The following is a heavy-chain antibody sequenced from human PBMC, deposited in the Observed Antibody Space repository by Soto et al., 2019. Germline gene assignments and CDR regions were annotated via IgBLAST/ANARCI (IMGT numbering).Heavy chain of an antibody. J-gene: IGHJ6*02. CDR3: ARQTLVVPAAIALRRLPMDV. D-gene: IGHD2-2*02. Sequence: ASVKVSCKASGYTFTSYGISWVRQAPGQGLEWMGWISAYNGNTNYAQKLQGRVTMTTDTSTSTAYMELRSLRSDDTAVYYCARQTLVVPAAIALRRLPMDVWGQGTRVTVS. V-gene: IGHV1-18*01. CDR1: GYTFTSYG. CDR2: ISAYNGNT.